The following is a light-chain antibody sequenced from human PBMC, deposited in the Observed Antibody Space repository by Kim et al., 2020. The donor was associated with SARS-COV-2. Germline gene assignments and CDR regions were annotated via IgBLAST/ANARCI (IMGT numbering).Light chain of an antibody. CDR1: RANNGNNF. Sequence: HTDTISCAGGRANNGNNFDFWYRQPPGATPRLLMYRNDQRPSGVPDRISGSKSGTSASLAISDLRSEDEADYFCASWDDTLNSQLFGGGTKVTVL. J-gene: IGLJ3*02. CDR2: RND. V-gene: IGLV1-47*01. CDR3: ASWDDTLNSQL.